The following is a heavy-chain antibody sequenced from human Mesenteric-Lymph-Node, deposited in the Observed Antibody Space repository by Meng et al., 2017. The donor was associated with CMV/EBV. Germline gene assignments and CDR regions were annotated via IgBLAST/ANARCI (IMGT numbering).Heavy chain of an antibody. CDR2: ISYDGSNK. CDR1: GFTFSKYA. V-gene: IGHV3-30*04. CDR3: VRDGDDFWSGYYSA. J-gene: IGHJ5*02. D-gene: IGHD3-3*01. Sequence: GESLKISCVASGFTFSKYAIHWVRQAPGKGLEWVAVISYDGSNKDYPDSVKGRFTISRDNSKNTVYLQMDSLRVEDTAVYYCVRDGDDFWSGYYSAWGQGTLVTVSS.